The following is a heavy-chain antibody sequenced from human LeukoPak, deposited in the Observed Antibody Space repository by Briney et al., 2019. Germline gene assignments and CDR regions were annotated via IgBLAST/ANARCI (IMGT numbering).Heavy chain of an antibody. V-gene: IGHV3-11*06. D-gene: IGHD6-13*01. J-gene: IGHJ4*02. CDR2: ISGSGSHT. Sequence: PGGSLRLSCAASGFTFSNAWMIWVRQAPGKGLEWVSYISGSGSHTTYADSVRGRFTISRDNAKNSLSLQVNSLRADDTAVYYCARVGSTVAAGTPDYWGQGTLVTVSS. CDR3: ARVGSTVAAGTPDY. CDR1: GFTFSNAW.